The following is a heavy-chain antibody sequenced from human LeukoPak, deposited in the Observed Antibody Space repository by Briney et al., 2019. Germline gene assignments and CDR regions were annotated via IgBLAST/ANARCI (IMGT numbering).Heavy chain of an antibody. J-gene: IGHJ4*02. CDR3: AKDATFGGVMAMYYFDY. CDR1: GFTFSSYS. D-gene: IGHD3-16*01. Sequence: GGSLRLSCAASGFTFSSYSMSWVRQAPGKGLEWVSGISGSGGSTNYAGSVKGRFTISRDNSKNTLYLQMNSLRAEDTAVYYCAKDATFGGVMAMYYFDYWGQGTLVTVSS. V-gene: IGHV3-23*01. CDR2: ISGSGGST.